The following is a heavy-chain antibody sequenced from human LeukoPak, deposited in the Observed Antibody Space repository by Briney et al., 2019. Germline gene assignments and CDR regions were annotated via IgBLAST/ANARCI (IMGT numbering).Heavy chain of an antibody. V-gene: IGHV3-15*01. CDR2: IKSKTDGGTT. J-gene: IGHJ4*02. CDR3: TTGSCTNGVCSYYFDY. D-gene: IGHD2-8*01. Sequence: GGSLRLSCAASGFTFSNAWMSWVRQAPGKGLEWAGRIKSKTDGGTTDYAAPVKGRFTISRDDSKNTLYLQMNSLKTEDTAVYYCTTGSCTNGVCSYYFDYWGQGTLVTVSS. CDR1: GFTFSNAW.